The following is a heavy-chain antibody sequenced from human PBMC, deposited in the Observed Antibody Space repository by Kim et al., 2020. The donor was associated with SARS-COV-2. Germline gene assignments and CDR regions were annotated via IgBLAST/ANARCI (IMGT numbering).Heavy chain of an antibody. CDR2: IKQDGSEK. CDR3: ARGWPLVVPAANPFDY. D-gene: IGHD2-2*01. V-gene: IGHV3-7*01. J-gene: IGHJ4*02. CDR1: GFTFSSYW. Sequence: GGSLRLSCAASGFTFSSYWMSWVRQAPGKGLEWVANIKQDGSEKYYVDSVKGRFTISRDNAKNSLYLQMNSLRAEDTAVYYCARGWPLVVPAANPFDYWGQGTLVTVSS.